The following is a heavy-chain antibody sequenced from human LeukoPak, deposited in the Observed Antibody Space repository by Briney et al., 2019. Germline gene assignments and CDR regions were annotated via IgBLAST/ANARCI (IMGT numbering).Heavy chain of an antibody. CDR3: ARFPKGELSLYAIDY. CDR2: ISSSSSYI. CDR1: GFTFSSYS. Sequence: GGSLRLSCAASGFTFSSYSMNWVRQAPGKGLEWVSSISSSSSYIYYAYSVKGRFTISRDNAKNSLYLQMNSLRAEDTAVYYCARFPKGELSLYAIDYWGQGTLVTVSS. J-gene: IGHJ4*02. D-gene: IGHD3-16*02. V-gene: IGHV3-21*01.